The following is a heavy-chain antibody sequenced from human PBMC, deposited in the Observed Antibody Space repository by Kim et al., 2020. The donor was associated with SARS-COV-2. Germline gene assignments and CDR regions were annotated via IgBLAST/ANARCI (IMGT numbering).Heavy chain of an antibody. Sequence: SETLSLTCTVSGGSISSGGYYWSWIRQHPGKGLEWIGYIYYSGSTYYNPSLKSRVTISVDTSKNQFSLKLSSVTAADTAVYYCARDGTDGYNSWGQGTLVTVSA. V-gene: IGHV4-31*03. CDR3: ARDGTDGYNS. D-gene: IGHD5-12*01. CDR1: GGSISSGGYY. CDR2: IYYSGST. J-gene: IGHJ4*02.